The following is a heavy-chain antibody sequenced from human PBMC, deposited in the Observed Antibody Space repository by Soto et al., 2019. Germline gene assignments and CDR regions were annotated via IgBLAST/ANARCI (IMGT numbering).Heavy chain of an antibody. V-gene: IGHV5-51*01. CDR1: GYSFTSYW. J-gene: IGHJ6*02. D-gene: IGHD1-26*01. CDR2: IYPGDSDT. CDR3: ARLSGSYYDYYYYGMDV. Sequence: GESLKISCKGSGYSFTSYWIGCVRQMPGKGLEWMGIIYPGDSDTRYSPSFQGQVTISADKSISTAYLQWSSLKASDTAMYYCARLSGSYYDYYYYGMDVWGQGTTVTVSS.